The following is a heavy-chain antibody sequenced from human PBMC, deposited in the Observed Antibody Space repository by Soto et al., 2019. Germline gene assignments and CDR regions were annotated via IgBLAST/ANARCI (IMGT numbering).Heavy chain of an antibody. CDR3: ARGYRSYYYDSSGYYSAH. J-gene: IGHJ1*01. CDR2: ISAYNGNT. V-gene: IGHV1-18*01. Sequence: QVQLVQSGAEVKKPGASVKVSCKASGYTFTSYGISWVRQAPGQGLEWMGWISAYNGNTNYAQKLQGRVTMTTDTSTITAYMELRSLRSDDTAVYYCARGYRSYYYDSSGYYSAHWGQGTLVTVSS. CDR1: GYTFTSYG. D-gene: IGHD3-22*01.